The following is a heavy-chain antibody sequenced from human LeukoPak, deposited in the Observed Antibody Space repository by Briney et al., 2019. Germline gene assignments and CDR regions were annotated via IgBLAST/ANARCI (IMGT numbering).Heavy chain of an antibody. D-gene: IGHD6-19*01. V-gene: IGHV4-34*01. J-gene: IGHJ5*02. CDR2: INHSGST. Sequence: SETLSLTCAVYGGSFSGYYWSWIRQPPGKGLEWIGEINHSGSTNYNPSLKSRVTTSVDPSKNQFSLKLSSVTAADTAVYYCARALAVAGTGWFDPWGQGTLVTVSS. CDR3: ARALAVAGTGWFDP. CDR1: GGSFSGYY.